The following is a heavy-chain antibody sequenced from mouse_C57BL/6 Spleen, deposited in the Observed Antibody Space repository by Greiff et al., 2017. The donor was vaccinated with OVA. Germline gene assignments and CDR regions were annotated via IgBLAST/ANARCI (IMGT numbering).Heavy chain of an antibody. V-gene: IGHV3-6*01. CDR2: ISYDGSN. CDR3: VRENSNFGAMDY. Sequence: DVKLQESGPGLVKPSQSLSLTCSVTGYSITSGYYWNWIRQFPGNKLEWMGYISYDGSNNYNPSLKNRISITRDTSKNQFFLKLNSVTTEDTATYYCVRENSNFGAMDYWGQGTSVTVSS. J-gene: IGHJ4*01. D-gene: IGHD2-5*01. CDR1: GYSITSGYY.